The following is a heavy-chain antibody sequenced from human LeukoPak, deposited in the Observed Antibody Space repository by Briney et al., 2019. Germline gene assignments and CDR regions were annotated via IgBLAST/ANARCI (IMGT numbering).Heavy chain of an antibody. CDR2: ISPSDGDT. Sequence: ASVKVSCKASGYTFTSYSINWVRRAPGQGLEWMGWISPSDGDTSYAQKVQDRVTMTTDTSTRTVYMELRSLGSDDTAIYYCARDSGWELRHFFFDDWGKGTLVTVSS. CDR3: ARDSGWELRHFFFDD. D-gene: IGHD4-23*01. V-gene: IGHV1-18*04. J-gene: IGHJ4*02. CDR1: GYTFTSYS.